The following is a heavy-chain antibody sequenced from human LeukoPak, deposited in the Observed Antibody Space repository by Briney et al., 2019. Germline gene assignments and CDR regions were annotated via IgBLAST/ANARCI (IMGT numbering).Heavy chain of an antibody. CDR1: GFTFSSYA. V-gene: IGHV3-23*01. CDR2: ISGSGGST. CDR3: AKDVVRDATYYSSGSYYGPFDY. Sequence: PGGSLRLSCAASGFTFSSYAMSWVRQAPGKGLEWVSAISGSGGSTYYADSVKGRFTISRDNSKNTLYLQMNSLRAEDTAVYYCAKDVVRDATYYSSGSYYGPFDYWGQGTLVTVSS. J-gene: IGHJ4*02. D-gene: IGHD3-10*01.